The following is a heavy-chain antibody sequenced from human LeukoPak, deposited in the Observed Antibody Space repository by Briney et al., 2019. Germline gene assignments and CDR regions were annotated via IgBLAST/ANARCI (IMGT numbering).Heavy chain of an antibody. D-gene: IGHD6-19*01. J-gene: IGHJ4*02. CDR2: ILVGSGST. V-gene: IGHV1-58*02. Sequence: ASVKVSCKASGFTFSDSAMQWVRQARGQRLEWIGWILVGSGSTNYAQKFQERVSITRDMSTSTVHMELSGLRSEDTALYYCTTDTVAVSGKPFDCWGQGTLVTVSS. CDR1: GFTFSDSA. CDR3: TTDTVAVSGKPFDC.